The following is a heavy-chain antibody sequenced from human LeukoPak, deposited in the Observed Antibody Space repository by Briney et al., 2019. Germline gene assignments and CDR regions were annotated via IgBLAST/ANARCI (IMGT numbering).Heavy chain of an antibody. CDR3: ARDSGMVRGEAYYYYGMDV. D-gene: IGHD3-10*01. J-gene: IGHJ6*04. V-gene: IGHV4-30-2*01. CDR1: GGSISSGGYS. Sequence: SETLSLTCAVSGGSISSGGYSWSWIRQPPGKGLERIGYIYHSGSTYYNPSLKSRATISVDRSKNQFSLKLSSVTAADTAVYYCARDSGMVRGEAYYYYGMDVWGKGTTVTVSS. CDR2: IYHSGST.